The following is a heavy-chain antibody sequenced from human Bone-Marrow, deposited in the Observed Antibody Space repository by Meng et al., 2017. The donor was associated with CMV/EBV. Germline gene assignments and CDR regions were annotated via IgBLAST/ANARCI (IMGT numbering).Heavy chain of an antibody. J-gene: IGHJ5*02. D-gene: IGHD2-2*01. CDR1: GFTVSSNY. CDR2: IYSGGST. CDR3: ARIYCSSTSCYPFTTKNWFGP. V-gene: IGHV3-66*02. Sequence: GESLKISCAASGFTVSSNYMSWVRQAPGKGLEWVSVIYSGGSTYYADSVKGRFTISRDNSKNTLYLQMNSLRAEDKAVYYCARIYCSSTSCYPFTTKNWFGPWGQGPRVTGSS.